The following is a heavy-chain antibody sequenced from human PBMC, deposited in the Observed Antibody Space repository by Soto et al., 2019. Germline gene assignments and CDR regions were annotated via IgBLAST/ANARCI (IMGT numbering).Heavy chain of an antibody. CDR3: ARDYYGSGSYYTYYYYGMDV. J-gene: IGHJ6*02. CDR2: ISSSGSTI. CDR1: GVTFSDYY. Sequence: PGGSLRLSCAASGVTFSDYYMSWIRQAPGKGLEWVSYISSSGSTIYYADSVKGRFTISRDNAKNSLYLQMNSLGAEDTAVYYCARDYYGSGSYYTYYYYGMDVWGQGTTVTVSS. D-gene: IGHD3-10*01. V-gene: IGHV3-11*01.